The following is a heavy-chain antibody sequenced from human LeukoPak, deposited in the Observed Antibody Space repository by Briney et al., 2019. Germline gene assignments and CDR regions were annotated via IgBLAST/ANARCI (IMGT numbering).Heavy chain of an antibody. Sequence: PSETLSLTCAVYGGSFSNYYWSWMRQPPGKGLEWIGEINHGGYTNYNLSLKSRVTISADTSKNQFSLKLSSVTAADTAVYFCGSSSNWQQYWGQGTLVTVSS. CDR1: GGSFSNYY. CDR2: INHGGYT. J-gene: IGHJ1*01. D-gene: IGHD6-13*01. CDR3: GSSSNWQQY. V-gene: IGHV4-34*01.